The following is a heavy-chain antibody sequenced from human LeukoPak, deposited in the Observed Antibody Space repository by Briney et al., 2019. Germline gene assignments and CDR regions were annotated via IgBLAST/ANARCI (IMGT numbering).Heavy chain of an antibody. Sequence: PSETLSLTCAVYGGSFSGYYWSWIRQPPGKGLEWIGEINHSGSTNYNPSLKSRVTISVDTSKNQFSLKLSSVTAADTAVYYCARHEGGSYPYFYYGMDVWGQGTTVTVSS. V-gene: IGHV4-34*01. CDR3: ARHEGGSYPYFYYGMDV. CDR1: GGSFSGYY. J-gene: IGHJ6*02. D-gene: IGHD1-26*01. CDR2: INHSGST.